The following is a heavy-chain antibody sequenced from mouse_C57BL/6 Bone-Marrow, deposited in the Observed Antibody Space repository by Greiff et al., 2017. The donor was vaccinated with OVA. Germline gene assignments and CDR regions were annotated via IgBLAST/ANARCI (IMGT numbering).Heavy chain of an antibody. CDR3: AKNLNYYGSSYGYFDV. D-gene: IGHD1-1*01. Sequence: VKLMESGPGLVQPSQSLSITCTVSGFSLTSYGVHWVRQPPGKGLEWLGVIWSGGSTDYNAAFISRLSISKDNSKSQVFFKMNSLQADDTAIYYCAKNLNYYGSSYGYFDVWGTGTTVTVSS. CDR1: GFSLTSYG. CDR2: IWSGGST. J-gene: IGHJ1*03. V-gene: IGHV2-4*01.